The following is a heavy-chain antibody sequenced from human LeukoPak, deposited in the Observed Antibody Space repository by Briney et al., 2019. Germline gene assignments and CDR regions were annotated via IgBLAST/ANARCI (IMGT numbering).Heavy chain of an antibody. Sequence: GGSLRLSCAASGFTFSSYSMNWVRQAPGKGLEWVSSISSSSSYIYYADSVKGRFTISRDNAKNSLYLQMNSLRAEDTAVYYCARDFKLYCSSTSCYPYWGQGTLVTVPS. CDR3: ARDFKLYCSSTSCYPY. J-gene: IGHJ4*02. D-gene: IGHD2-2*01. CDR1: GFTFSSYS. CDR2: ISSSSSYI. V-gene: IGHV3-21*01.